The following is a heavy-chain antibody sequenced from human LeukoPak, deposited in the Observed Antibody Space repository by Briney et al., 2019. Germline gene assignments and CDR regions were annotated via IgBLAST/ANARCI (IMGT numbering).Heavy chain of an antibody. D-gene: IGHD3-10*01. Sequence: GGSLRLSCAASGFTFSSYGMHWARQAPGKGLEWVAVIWYDGSNKYYADSVKGRFTISRDNSKNTLYLQMNSLRAEDTAVYYCARDVYYYGSGIDYWGQGTLVTVSS. CDR2: IWYDGSNK. CDR1: GFTFSSYG. V-gene: IGHV3-33*01. CDR3: ARDVYYYGSGIDY. J-gene: IGHJ4*02.